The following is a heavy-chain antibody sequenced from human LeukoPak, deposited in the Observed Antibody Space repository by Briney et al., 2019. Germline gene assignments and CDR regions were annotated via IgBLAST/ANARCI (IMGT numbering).Heavy chain of an antibody. CDR1: GFSFSNAW. V-gene: IGHV3-15*01. Sequence: GGSLSLSCAASGFSFSNAWMRWVRQAPGKGLEWVGRIKSKTDGGTTDYAAPVKGRFTISRDDSKNTLYLQMNSLKTEDTAVYYCTTGRLGDCSGGSCYSAEYSQHCGQATLVTV. CDR3: TTGRLGDCSGGSCYSAEYSQH. J-gene: IGHJ1*01. D-gene: IGHD2-15*01. CDR2: IKSKTDGGTT.